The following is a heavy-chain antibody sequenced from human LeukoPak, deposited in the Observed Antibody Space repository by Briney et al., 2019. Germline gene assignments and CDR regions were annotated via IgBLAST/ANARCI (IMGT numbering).Heavy chain of an antibody. CDR2: ISWNSGSI. V-gene: IGHV3-9*03. CDR3: AKEGRGFWSGYYHL. D-gene: IGHD3-3*01. J-gene: IGHJ3*01. CDR1: GFTFSSYA. Sequence: GGSLRLSCAASGFTFSSYAMSWVRQAPGKGLEWVSGISWNSGSIGYADSVKGRFTISRDNAKNSLYLQMNSLRAEDMALYYCAKEGRGFWSGYYHLWGQGTMVTVSS.